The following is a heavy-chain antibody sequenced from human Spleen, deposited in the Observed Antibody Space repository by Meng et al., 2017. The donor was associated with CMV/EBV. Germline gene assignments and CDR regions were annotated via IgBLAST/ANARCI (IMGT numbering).Heavy chain of an antibody. CDR3: AKGRGKYSFGHYFDY. CDR2: IWYDGSNK. D-gene: IGHD5-18*01. CDR1: GFTFRSYD. V-gene: IGHV3-33*06. J-gene: IGHJ4*02. Sequence: GESLKISCVASGFTFRSYDMHWGRQAPGKGLEWVAVIWYDGSNKDYADSVKGRFTISRDNSNNTLYLQMNSLRAEDTAVYYCAKGRGKYSFGHYFDYWGQGTLVTVSS.